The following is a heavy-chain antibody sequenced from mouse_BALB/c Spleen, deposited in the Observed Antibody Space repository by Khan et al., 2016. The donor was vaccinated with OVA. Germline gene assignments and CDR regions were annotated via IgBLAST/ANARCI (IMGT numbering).Heavy chain of an antibody. Sequence: VQLKQSGAELVKPGASVKLSCTASGFNIKDTYMHWVKQRPEQGLEWIGRIDPANGNTKYDPKFQGKATITADTSSNTAYLQLSSLTSEDTAVYYCASDRAYYRPMDYWGQGTSVTVSS. J-gene: IGHJ4*01. CDR2: IDPANGNT. CDR1: GFNIKDTY. CDR3: ASDRAYYRPMDY. V-gene: IGHV14-3*02. D-gene: IGHD2-14*01.